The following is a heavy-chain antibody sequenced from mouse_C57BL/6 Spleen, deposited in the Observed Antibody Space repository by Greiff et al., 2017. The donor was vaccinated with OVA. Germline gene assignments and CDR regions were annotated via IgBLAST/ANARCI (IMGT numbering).Heavy chain of an antibody. D-gene: IGHD2-1*01. Sequence: QVQLQQPGAELVMPGASVKLSCKASGYTFTSYWMHWVKQRPGQGLEWIGEIDPSDSYTNYNQKFKGKSTLTVDKSSSTAYMQLSSLTSEDSAVYYCARRLYNGNSLYYFDYWGQGTTLTVSS. CDR1: GYTFTSYW. CDR2: IDPSDSYT. V-gene: IGHV1-69*01. CDR3: ARRLYNGNSLYYFDY. J-gene: IGHJ2*01.